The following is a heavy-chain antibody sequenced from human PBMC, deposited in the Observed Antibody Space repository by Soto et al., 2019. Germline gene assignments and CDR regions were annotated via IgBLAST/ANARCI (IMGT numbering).Heavy chain of an antibody. J-gene: IGHJ4*02. CDR2: INPNSGGT. Sequence: DSVKVSCKASGYTFTGYYMHWVRQAPGQGLEWMGWINPNSGGTNYAQKFQGRVTMTRDTSISTAYMELSRLRSDDTAVYYCARGRWVSCWIDYCGQGTMLTVHS. D-gene: IGHD6-19*01. CDR3: ARGRWVSCWIDY. V-gene: IGHV1-2*02. CDR1: GYTFTGYY.